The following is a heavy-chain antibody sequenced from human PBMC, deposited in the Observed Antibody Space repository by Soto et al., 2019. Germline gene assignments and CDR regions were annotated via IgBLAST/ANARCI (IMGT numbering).Heavy chain of an antibody. CDR2: ISYDGSNK. V-gene: IGHV3-30-3*01. Sequence: QVQLVESGGGVVQPGRSLRLSCAASGFTFSSYAMHWVHQAPGKGLEWVAVISYDGSNKYYADSVKGRFTISRDNSKNTLYLQMNSLRAEDTAVYYCARGGYYYDSSGYYKVTYWYFDLWGRGTLVTVSS. J-gene: IGHJ2*01. CDR1: GFTFSSYA. D-gene: IGHD3-22*01. CDR3: ARGGYYYDSSGYYKVTYWYFDL.